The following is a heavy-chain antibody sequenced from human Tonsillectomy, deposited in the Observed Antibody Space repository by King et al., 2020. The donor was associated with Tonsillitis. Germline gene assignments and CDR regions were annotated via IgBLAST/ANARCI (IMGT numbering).Heavy chain of an antibody. J-gene: IGHJ4*02. CDR1: GFTFSSYW. D-gene: IGHD3-9*01. CDR3: ARDAAGEVTGYYKPNFDY. V-gene: IGHV3-7*03. Sequence: QLVQSGGGLVQPGGSLRLSCAASGFTFSSYWMSWVRQAPGKGLEWVANIKQDGSEKYYVDSVKGRFTISRDNAKNSLYLQMNSLRAEDTALYYCARDAAGEVTGYYKPNFDYWGQGTLVTVSS. CDR2: IKQDGSEK.